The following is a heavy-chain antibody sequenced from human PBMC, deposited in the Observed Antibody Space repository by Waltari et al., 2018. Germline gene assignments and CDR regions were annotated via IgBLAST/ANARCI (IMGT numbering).Heavy chain of an antibody. V-gene: IGHV3-7*01. CDR2: MNRDGSET. CDR3: ARLSSSWNEKGAFDI. J-gene: IGHJ3*02. D-gene: IGHD6-13*01. CDR1: GVTLGSFW. Sequence: EVQLVESGGGLVQPGGSLRLSWGGTGVTLGSFWMSWVRQAPGKGLDWVANMNRDGSETYYVDSVKGRFTISRDNAKNSLYLEMNTLRVEDTAIYYCARLSSSWNEKGAFDIWGQGTMVTVSS.